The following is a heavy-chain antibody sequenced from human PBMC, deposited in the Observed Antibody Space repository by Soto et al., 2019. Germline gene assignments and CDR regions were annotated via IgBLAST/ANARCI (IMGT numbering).Heavy chain of an antibody. Sequence: SETLSLTCSVSSGSISSGDHYWNWIRQPPGKGLEWIGNIYYSGSTYYNPSLKSRVTISVDTSKNQFSLKLSSVTAADTAVYYCARRGYYAISAFDIWGQGTMVTVS. CDR3: ARRGYYAISAFDI. J-gene: IGHJ3*02. CDR2: IYYSGST. D-gene: IGHD2-8*01. CDR1: SGSISSGDHY. V-gene: IGHV4-39*01.